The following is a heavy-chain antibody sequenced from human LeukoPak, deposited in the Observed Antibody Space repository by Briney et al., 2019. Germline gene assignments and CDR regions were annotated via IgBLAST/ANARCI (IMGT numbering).Heavy chain of an antibody. J-gene: IGHJ4*02. CDR2: IYHSGST. Sequence: SETLSLTCTVSGGSISSGGYYWSWIRQPPGKGLEWIGYIYHSGSTYYNPSLKSRVTISVDRSKNQFSLKLSSVTAADTAVYYCARVTMIVVVMAFDYWGQGTLVTVSS. CDR3: ARVTMIVVVMAFDY. V-gene: IGHV4-30-2*01. D-gene: IGHD3-22*01. CDR1: GGSISSGGYY.